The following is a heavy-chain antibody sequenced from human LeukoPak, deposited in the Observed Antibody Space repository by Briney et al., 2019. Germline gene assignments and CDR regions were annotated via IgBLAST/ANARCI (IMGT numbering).Heavy chain of an antibody. D-gene: IGHD1-26*01. CDR1: GGPFSMHG. J-gene: IGHJ6*03. CDR3: ARDSLNSGSYSVDYYMDV. Sequence: GASVKVSCKASGGPFSMHGISWVRQAPGQGPEWMGRIIPIFGTVNYSQKFQGRVTITTDESTSTAYMELSSLRSEDTAVYYCARDSLNSGSYSVDYYMDVWGKGTTVTVSS. V-gene: IGHV1-69*05. CDR2: IIPIFGTV.